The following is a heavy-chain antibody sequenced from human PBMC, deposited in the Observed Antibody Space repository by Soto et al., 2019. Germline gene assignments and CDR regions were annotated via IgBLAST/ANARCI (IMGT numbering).Heavy chain of an antibody. CDR2: IYDSGST. CDR3: ARQTSRYSSVFDY. D-gene: IGHD3-9*01. V-gene: IGHV4-30-4*01. J-gene: IGHJ4*02. CDR1: GGSISSGDYY. Sequence: QVQLQESGPGLVKPSQTLSLTCTVSGGSISSGDYYWSWIRQHPGKGLEWIGYIYDSGSTHYNPSGKCRVNISVDTSNDQFSLKHSYVTVADPEVYYGARQTSRYSSVFDYWVQSPLVSLSS.